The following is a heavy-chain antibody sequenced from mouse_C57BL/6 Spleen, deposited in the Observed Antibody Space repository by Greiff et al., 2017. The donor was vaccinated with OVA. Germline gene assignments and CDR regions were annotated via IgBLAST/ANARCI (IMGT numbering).Heavy chain of an antibody. V-gene: IGHV1-42*01. J-gene: IGHJ4*01. CDR3: ARKGAQASPMDY. CDR1: GYSFTGYY. Sequence: EVQLQESGPELVKPGASVKISCKASGYSFTGYYMNWVKQSPEKSLEWIGEINPSTGGTTYNQKFKAKATLTVDKSSSTAYMQLKSLTSEDSAVYYCARKGAQASPMDYWGQGTSVTVSS. D-gene: IGHD3-2*02. CDR2: INPSTGGT.